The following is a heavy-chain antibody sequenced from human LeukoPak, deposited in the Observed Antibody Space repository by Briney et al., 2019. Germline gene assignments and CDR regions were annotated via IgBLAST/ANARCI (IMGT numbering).Heavy chain of an antibody. Sequence: ASVKVSCKASGYTFTSYYMHWVRQAPGQGLEWMGWINPNSGGTNYAQKFQGRVTMTRDTSISTAYMELSRLRSDDTAVYYCARAYVLRFLEWLRLDYWGQGTLVTVSS. CDR1: GYTFTSYY. J-gene: IGHJ4*02. CDR3: ARAYVLRFLEWLRLDY. CDR2: INPNSGGT. D-gene: IGHD3-3*01. V-gene: IGHV1-2*02.